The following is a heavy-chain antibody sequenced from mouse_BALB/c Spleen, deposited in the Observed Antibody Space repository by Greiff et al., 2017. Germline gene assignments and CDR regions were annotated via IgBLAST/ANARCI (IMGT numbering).Heavy chain of an antibody. Sequence: EVKLVESGGGLVKPGGSLKLSCAASGFTFSSYAMSWVRQSPEKRLEWVAEISSGGSYTYYPDTVTGRFTISRDNAKNTLYLEMSSLRSEDTAMYYCARENYGYAWFAYWGQGTLVTVSA. CDR3: ARENYGYAWFAY. CDR1: GFTFSSYA. CDR2: ISSGGSYT. V-gene: IGHV5-9-4*01. J-gene: IGHJ3*01. D-gene: IGHD1-2*01.